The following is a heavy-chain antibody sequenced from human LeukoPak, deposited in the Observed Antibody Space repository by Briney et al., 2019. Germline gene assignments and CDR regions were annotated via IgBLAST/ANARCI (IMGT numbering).Heavy chain of an antibody. J-gene: IGHJ4*02. CDR1: GGSFSGYY. Sequence: SETLSLTCAVYGGSFSGYYWSWLRQPPGKGLEWIGEINHSGSTNYNPSLKSRVTISVDTSKNQFSLNLSSVTAADTAVYYCAREGYCSGTSCYNFNYWGQGTLVTVSS. V-gene: IGHV4-34*01. CDR3: AREGYCSGTSCYNFNY. D-gene: IGHD2-2*02. CDR2: INHSGST.